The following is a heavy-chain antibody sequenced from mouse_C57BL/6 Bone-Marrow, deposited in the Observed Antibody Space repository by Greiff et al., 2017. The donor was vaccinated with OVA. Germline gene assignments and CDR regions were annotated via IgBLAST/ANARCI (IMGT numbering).Heavy chain of an antibody. V-gene: IGHV5-4*03. CDR3: ARHYDYYFAY. J-gene: IGHJ3*01. Sequence: EVKLEESGGGLVKPGGSLKLSCAASGFTFSSYAMSWVRQTPEKRLEWVATISDGGSYTYYPDNVKGRFTISRDNAKNNLYLQMSHLKSEDTAMYYCARHYDYYFAYWGQGTLVTVSA. D-gene: IGHD2-4*01. CDR2: ISDGGSYT. CDR1: GFTFSSYA.